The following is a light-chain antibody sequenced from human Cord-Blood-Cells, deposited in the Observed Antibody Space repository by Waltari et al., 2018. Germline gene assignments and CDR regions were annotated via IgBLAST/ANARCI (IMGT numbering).Light chain of an antibody. CDR1: HSIRSW. CDR3: QQYKSYPNS. CDR2: KAL. V-gene: IGKV1-5*03. J-gene: IGKJ2*03. Sequence: DIQMTQSPSTLSASVGDRVPITARASHSIRSWLAWYQQKPGKAPKLLIYKALSLERVVPSRFSGSGSGTEFTLTISSLQPDDFATYYCQQYKSYPNSVGHGTKLENK.